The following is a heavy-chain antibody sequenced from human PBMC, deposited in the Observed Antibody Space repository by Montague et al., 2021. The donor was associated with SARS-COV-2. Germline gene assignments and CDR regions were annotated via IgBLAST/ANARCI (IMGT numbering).Heavy chain of an antibody. V-gene: IGHV4-34*01. D-gene: IGHD3-22*01. CDR1: GGSFSGYY. J-gene: IGHJ5*02. CDR2: INHSGST. Sequence: SETLSLTCAVYGGSFSGYYWSWICKPQGKGLEWIGEINHSGSTNYNQSLKSRVTISVDTSKNKFSLKLSSVTAADTAVDYCARGGVGIIMLVVDVPGWFDPWGQGTLVTVSS. CDR3: ARGGVGIIMLVVDVPGWFDP.